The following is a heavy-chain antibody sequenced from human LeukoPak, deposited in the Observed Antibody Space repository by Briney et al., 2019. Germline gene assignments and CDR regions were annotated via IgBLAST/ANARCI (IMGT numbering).Heavy chain of an antibody. Sequence: SVKVSCKASGYTFTSYGITWVRQAPGQGLEWMGGIIPIFGTANYAQKFQGRVTITADESTSTAYMELSSLRSEDTAVYYCAREPVWDYGDRPGWFDPWGQGTLVTVSS. V-gene: IGHV1-69*13. CDR1: GYTFTSYG. CDR3: AREPVWDYGDRPGWFDP. J-gene: IGHJ5*02. CDR2: IIPIFGTA. D-gene: IGHD4-17*01.